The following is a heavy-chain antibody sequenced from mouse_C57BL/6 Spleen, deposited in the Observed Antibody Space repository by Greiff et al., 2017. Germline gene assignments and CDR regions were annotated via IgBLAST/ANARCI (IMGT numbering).Heavy chain of an antibody. J-gene: IGHJ1*03. D-gene: IGHD1-1*01. V-gene: IGHV1-52*01. Sequence: QVQLQQPGAELVRPGSSVKLSCKASGYTFTSYWMHWVKQRPIQGLEWIGNIDPSDSETHYNQKFKDKATLTVDKSSSTAYMQLSSLTSEDSAVYYCARSPYYYGSSPDGYCDVWGTGTTVTVSS. CDR1: GYTFTSYW. CDR3: ARSPYYYGSSPDGYCDV. CDR2: IDPSDSET.